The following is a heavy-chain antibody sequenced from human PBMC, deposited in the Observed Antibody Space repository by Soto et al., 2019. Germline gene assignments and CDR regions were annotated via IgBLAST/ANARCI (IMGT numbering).Heavy chain of an antibody. Sequence: ASVKVSCKASGYIFTSYAMHWVRQAPGQRLEWMGWINAGNGNTKYSQKFQGRVTITRDTSASTAYMELSSLRSEDTAVYYCARGRFLEWFRFDYWGQGTLVTVSS. CDR1: GYIFTSYA. V-gene: IGHV1-3*01. CDR2: INAGNGNT. D-gene: IGHD3-3*01. J-gene: IGHJ4*02. CDR3: ARGRFLEWFRFDY.